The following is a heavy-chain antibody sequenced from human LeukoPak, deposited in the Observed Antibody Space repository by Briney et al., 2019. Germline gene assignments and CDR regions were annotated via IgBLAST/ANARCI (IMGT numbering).Heavy chain of an antibody. CDR1: GYTLTELS. V-gene: IGHV1-24*01. CDR2: FDPEDGET. CDR3: ATMKVRGVPYYYGMDV. D-gene: IGHD3-10*01. J-gene: IGHJ6*02. Sequence: ASVKVSCKVSGYTLTELSMHWVRQAPGKGLEWMGGFDPEDGETIYAQKFQGRVTMTEDTSTDTAYMELSSLRSEDTAVYYCATMKVRGVPYYYGMDVWGQGTTVTVSS.